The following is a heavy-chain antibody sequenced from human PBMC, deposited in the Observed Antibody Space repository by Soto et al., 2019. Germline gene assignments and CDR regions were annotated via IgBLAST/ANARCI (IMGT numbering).Heavy chain of an antibody. CDR2: IKTDGSIT. CDR1: RLTFRRHG. J-gene: IGHJ1*01. CDR3: STLVVPGDPLTY. V-gene: IGHV3-74*01. Sequence: PGGSQRLSSTASRLTFRRHGMHWVRQAPGKGLVWVSRIKTDGSITQYADSVKGRFTISRDNAKNTLYLQMSSLTVEDTAVYYCSTLVVPGDPLTYWGLGTLVTVSS. D-gene: IGHD2-2*01.